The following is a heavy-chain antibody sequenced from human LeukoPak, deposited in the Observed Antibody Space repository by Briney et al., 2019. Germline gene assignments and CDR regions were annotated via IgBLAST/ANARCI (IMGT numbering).Heavy chain of an antibody. Sequence: GGSLRPSCAASGFTFRSYWMSWVRQAPGKGLVWVSRINSDGSSISYADSVKGRFTISRDNAKNTLYLQMNGLRAEDTAVYYCARGGTIRYPFDYWGQETLVTVSS. CDR1: GFTFRSYW. CDR2: INSDGSSI. CDR3: ARGGTIRYPFDY. J-gene: IGHJ4*02. D-gene: IGHD1-1*01. V-gene: IGHV3-74*01.